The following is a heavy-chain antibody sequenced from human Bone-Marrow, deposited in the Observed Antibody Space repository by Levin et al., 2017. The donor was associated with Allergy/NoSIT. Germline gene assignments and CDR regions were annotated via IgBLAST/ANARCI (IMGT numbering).Heavy chain of an antibody. Sequence: TGGSLRLSCTASGFAFGRHTMHWVRQAPGKGLEWVASISSSGTYIFYADSLKGRFTISRDNAKNSLYLQVHSLRGDETAVYYCARDSLGHSSSWYFFDLWGQGTLVTVSS. V-gene: IGHV3-21*06. CDR2: ISSSGTYI. J-gene: IGHJ4*02. D-gene: IGHD6-13*01. CDR3: ARDSLGHSSSWYFFDL. CDR1: GFAFGRHT.